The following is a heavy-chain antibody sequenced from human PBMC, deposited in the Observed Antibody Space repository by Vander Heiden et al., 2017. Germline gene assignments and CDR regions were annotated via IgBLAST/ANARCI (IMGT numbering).Heavy chain of an antibody. CDR2: IYTGGIT. CDR3: ARGLGHQVVFFDY. V-gene: IGHV3-53*01. CDR1: GFSVSSNY. J-gene: IGHJ4*02. Sequence: EVQLVESGGGLIQPGGSLRLSCAASGFSVSSNYMSWVRQVPGKGLEWVSVIYTGGITYYADSVKGRFSISRDSSKNTLYLQMNSLRAEDTAVYYCARGLGHQVVFFDYWGQGTLVTVSS. D-gene: IGHD6-13*01.